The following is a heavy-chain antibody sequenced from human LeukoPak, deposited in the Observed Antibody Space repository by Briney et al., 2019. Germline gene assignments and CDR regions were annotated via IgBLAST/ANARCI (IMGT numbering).Heavy chain of an antibody. Sequence: PSQTLSPTCTVSGGSISSGGYYWSWIRQHPGKGLEWIGYIYYSGSTYYNPSLKSRVTISVDTSKNQFSLKLSSVTAADTAVYYCARRNGGYDFWSGDNWFDPWGQGTLVTVSS. CDR2: IYYSGST. CDR3: ARRNGGYDFWSGDNWFDP. CDR1: GGSISSGGYY. D-gene: IGHD3-3*01. J-gene: IGHJ5*02. V-gene: IGHV4-31*03.